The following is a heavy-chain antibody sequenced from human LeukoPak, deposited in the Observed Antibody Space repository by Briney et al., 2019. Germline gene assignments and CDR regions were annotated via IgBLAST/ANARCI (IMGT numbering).Heavy chain of an antibody. CDR2: ISGSGGST. CDR3: AKVEATIFGVDRPYYYYGMDV. D-gene: IGHD3-3*01. CDR1: GFTFSRYA. J-gene: IGHJ6*02. Sequence: PGGSLRLSCAASGFTFSRYAMSWVRQAPGKGLEWVSAISGSGGSTYCADSVKGRFTISRDNSKNTLYLQMNSLRAEDTAVYYCAKVEATIFGVDRPYYYYGMDVWGQGTTVTVSS. V-gene: IGHV3-23*01.